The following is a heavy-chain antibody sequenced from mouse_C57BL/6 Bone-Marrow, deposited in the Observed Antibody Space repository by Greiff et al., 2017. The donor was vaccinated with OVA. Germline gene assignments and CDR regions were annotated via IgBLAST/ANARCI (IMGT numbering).Heavy chain of an antibody. CDR2: ISYDGSN. CDR1: GYSITSGYY. CDR3: ARGGAY. Sequence: EVKLQESGPGLVKPSQSLSLTCSVTGYSITSGYYWNWIRQFPGNKLEWMGYISYDGSNNYNPSLKNRISITRDTSKNQFFLKLNSGTTEDTATYYCARGGAYWGQGTLVTVSA. J-gene: IGHJ3*01. V-gene: IGHV3-6*01.